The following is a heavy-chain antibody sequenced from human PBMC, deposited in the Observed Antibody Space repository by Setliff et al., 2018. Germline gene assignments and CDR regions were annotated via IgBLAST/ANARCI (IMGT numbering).Heavy chain of an antibody. CDR1: GFSLSDFGVG. CDR2: IYWDGDE. V-gene: IGHV2-5*02. CDR3: AYRRKMSARYDAFEV. J-gene: IGHJ3*01. D-gene: IGHD2-15*01. Sequence: SGPYAGEPTQTLTLTCSFSGFSLSDFGVGVGWIRQPPGKAPEWLALIYWDGDEHYTPSLEKRLTITKDTSKNQLVLTVSNMDSVDTATYFCAYRRKMSARYDAFEVWGQGTLVTVSS.